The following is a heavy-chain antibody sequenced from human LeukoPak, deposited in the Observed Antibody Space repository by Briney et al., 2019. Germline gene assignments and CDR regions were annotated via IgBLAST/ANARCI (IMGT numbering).Heavy chain of an antibody. CDR2: IYYSGST. D-gene: IGHD6-19*01. V-gene: IGHV4-59*01. CDR3: ARDRRVAVAGDEYYYYGMDV. J-gene: IGHJ6*02. CDR1: GGSISIYY. Sequence: SETLSLTCTVSGGSISIYYWSWIRQPPGKGLEWIGYIYYSGSTNYNPSLKSRVTISVDTSKNQFSLKLSSVTAADTAVYYCARDRRVAVAGDEYYYYGMDVWGQGTTVTVSS.